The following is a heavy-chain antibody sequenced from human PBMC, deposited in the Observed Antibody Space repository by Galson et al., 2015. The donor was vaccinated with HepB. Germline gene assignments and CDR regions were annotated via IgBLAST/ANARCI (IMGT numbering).Heavy chain of an antibody. V-gene: IGHV1-2*02. CDR1: GYSFTDYY. Sequence: SVKVSCKASGYSFTDYYMHWARQAPGQGLEWMGWINPNSGDTYYAQMFQGRVTTTRDKSISTAYMELTSLRSDDTAVYYCARGRLTIFAVVTDVRDYYHRMDVWGQGTTVTVSS. D-gene: IGHD3-3*01. CDR2: INPNSGDT. J-gene: IGHJ6*02. CDR3: ARGRLTIFAVVTDVRDYYHRMDV.